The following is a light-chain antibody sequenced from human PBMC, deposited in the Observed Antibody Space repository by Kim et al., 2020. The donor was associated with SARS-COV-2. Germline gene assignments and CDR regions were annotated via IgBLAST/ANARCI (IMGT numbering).Light chain of an antibody. CDR3: QTWATGIRV. J-gene: IGLJ3*02. Sequence: VQHTYNMGRGHSHDGVGGHQPQPDECARYLMRVNSDGRHIKGDEFPDRFSGASSGTERYRTVTRSQSEDEADYYCQTWATGIRVFGGGTQLTVL. CDR1: RGHSHDG. V-gene: IGLV4-69*01. CDR2: VNSDGRH.